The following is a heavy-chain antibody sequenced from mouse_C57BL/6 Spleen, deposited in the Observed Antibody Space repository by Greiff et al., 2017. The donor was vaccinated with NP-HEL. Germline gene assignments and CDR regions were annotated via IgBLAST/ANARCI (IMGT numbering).Heavy chain of an antibody. CDR3: ARSGWLLFAY. CDR2: INPSNGGT. CDR1: GYTFTSYC. Sequence: QVQLQQPGTELVKPGASVKLSCKASGYTFTSYCMHWVKQRPGQGLEWIGNINPSNGGTIYKEKFKSKATLTLDKSSSTAFMHLSSLTSEASAVYDCARSGWLLFAYWGQGTLVTVSA. D-gene: IGHD2-3*01. V-gene: IGHV1-53*01. J-gene: IGHJ3*01.